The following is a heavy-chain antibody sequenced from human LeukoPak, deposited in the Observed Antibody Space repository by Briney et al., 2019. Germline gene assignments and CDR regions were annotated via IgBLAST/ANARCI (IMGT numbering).Heavy chain of an antibody. CDR2: ISYGGRND. CDR1: GFTFSSYA. D-gene: IGHD1-26*01. J-gene: IGHJ4*02. CDR3: GSGNYLVY. V-gene: IGHV3-30*03. Sequence: GGSLRLSCAASGFTFSSYAMSWVRQAPGKGLEWVAFISYGGRNDYYADSVKGRFTISRDNSKNTLYLQMNSLRAEDTAVYYCGSGNYLVYWGQGTLVTVSS.